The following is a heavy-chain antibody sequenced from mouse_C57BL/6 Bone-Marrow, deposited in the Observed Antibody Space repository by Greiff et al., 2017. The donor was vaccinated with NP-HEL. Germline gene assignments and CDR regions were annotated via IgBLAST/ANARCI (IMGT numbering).Heavy chain of an antibody. D-gene: IGHD2-3*01. CDR1: GYTFTSYW. J-gene: IGHJ2*01. Sequence: QVQLQQPGAELVRPGSSVKLSCKASGYTFTSYWMDWVKQRPGQGLEWIGNIYPSDSETHYNQKFKDKATLTVDKSSSTAYMQLSSLTSEDSAVYYCARERWRENFDYWGQGTTLTVSS. CDR3: ARERWRENFDY. CDR2: IYPSDSET. V-gene: IGHV1-61*01.